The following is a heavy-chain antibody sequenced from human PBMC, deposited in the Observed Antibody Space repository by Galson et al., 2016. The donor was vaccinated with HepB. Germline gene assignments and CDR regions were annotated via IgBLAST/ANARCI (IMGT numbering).Heavy chain of an antibody. CDR3: ARVISFFDS. J-gene: IGHJ4*02. V-gene: IGHV3-74*01. D-gene: IGHD3-16*01. CDR2: IRSDGGET. Sequence: SLRLSCAASGVTFRTSWMHWVRQAPGEGLVWVSRIRSDGGETAYADSVKGRFTISRDNAKNTLYLQMNSLRAEGTAVYYCARVISFFDSWGRGTPVTVSS. CDR1: GVTFRTSW.